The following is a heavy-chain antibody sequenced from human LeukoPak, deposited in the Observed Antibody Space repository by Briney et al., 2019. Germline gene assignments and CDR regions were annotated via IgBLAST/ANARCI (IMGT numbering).Heavy chain of an antibody. CDR2: ISASGGST. J-gene: IGHJ4*02. V-gene: IGHV3-23*01. D-gene: IGHD5-12*01. Sequence: GGSLRLSCAASGFTFSSYAMTWVRQAPGKGLEWVPGISASGGSTYYADSVKGRFTISRDNSKNTLYLQMNSLRAEDTAAYFCAKCARYSGYDSDFDYWGQGTLVSVSS. CDR1: GFTFSSYA. CDR3: AKCARYSGYDSDFDY.